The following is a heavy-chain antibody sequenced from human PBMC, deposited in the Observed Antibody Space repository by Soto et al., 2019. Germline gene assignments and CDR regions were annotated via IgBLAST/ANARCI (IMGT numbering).Heavy chain of an antibody. CDR1: GGSISSYY. Sequence: QVQLQESGPGLVKPSETLSLTCTVSGGSISSYYWSWIRQPPGKGLEWIGYIYYSGNTDYTPSLKSRVTIAVDPSKSQCSLKLSSVTAADTAVYYCARGGGVYYFDYCGQGTLVTFSS. V-gene: IGHV4-59*01. CDR2: IYYSGNT. J-gene: IGHJ4*02. CDR3: ARGGGVYYFDY. D-gene: IGHD2-8*02.